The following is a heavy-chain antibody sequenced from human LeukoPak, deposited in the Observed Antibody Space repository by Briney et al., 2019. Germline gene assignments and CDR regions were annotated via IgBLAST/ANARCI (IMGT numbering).Heavy chain of an antibody. V-gene: IGHV3-23*01. CDR3: ARDLSAAFDF. Sequence: QPGGSLRLSCTASGYIFNYYGMRWVRQATGKGLEWVSSIGTSGTSTYYADSVKGRFTVSRDNSKNTLYLQMDSLRAEDTAVYYCARDLSAAFDFWGQGILVTVSS. D-gene: IGHD6-19*01. J-gene: IGHJ4*02. CDR1: GYIFNYYG. CDR2: IGTSGTST.